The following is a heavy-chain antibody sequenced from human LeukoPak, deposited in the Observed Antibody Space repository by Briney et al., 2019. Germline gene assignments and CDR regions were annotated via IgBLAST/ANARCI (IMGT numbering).Heavy chain of an antibody. Sequence: PGGSLRLSCAASGLTFSSYAMSWVRQAPGKGLEWVSAISGSGGSTYYADSVKGRFTISRDNSKNTLYLQMNSLRAEDTAVYYCAKEGDYDFWSGYYSIDYWGQGTLVTVSS. CDR2: ISGSGGST. D-gene: IGHD3-3*01. CDR3: AKEGDYDFWSGYYSIDY. CDR1: GLTFSSYA. J-gene: IGHJ4*02. V-gene: IGHV3-23*01.